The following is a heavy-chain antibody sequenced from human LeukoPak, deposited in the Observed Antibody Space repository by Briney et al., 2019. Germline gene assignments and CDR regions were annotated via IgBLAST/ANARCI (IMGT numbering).Heavy chain of an antibody. CDR2: INPNSGGT. D-gene: IGHD1-26*01. J-gene: IGHJ4*02. Sequence: ASVKVSCKASGYTFTGYYMHWVRQAPGQGLEWMGWINPNSGGTNYAQKFQGRGTMTRDTSISTAYMELSRLRSDDTAVYYCARARWELLRGLDYWGQGTLVTVSS. V-gene: IGHV1-2*02. CDR1: GYTFTGYY. CDR3: ARARWELLRGLDY.